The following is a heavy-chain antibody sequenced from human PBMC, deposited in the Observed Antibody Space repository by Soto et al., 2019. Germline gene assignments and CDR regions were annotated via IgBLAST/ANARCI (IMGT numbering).Heavy chain of an antibody. D-gene: IGHD1-20*01. CDR3: ARYKSNYYYGMDV. Sequence: SETLSLTCTVSGGSISGYYWSWIRQPPGKGLEWIGYIYYSGITNYNPSLKSRVTISVDTSKNQFSLKLSSVTAADTAVYYCARYKSNYYYGMDVWGQGITVTVSS. V-gene: IGHV4-59*01. CDR2: IYYSGIT. J-gene: IGHJ6*02. CDR1: GGSISGYY.